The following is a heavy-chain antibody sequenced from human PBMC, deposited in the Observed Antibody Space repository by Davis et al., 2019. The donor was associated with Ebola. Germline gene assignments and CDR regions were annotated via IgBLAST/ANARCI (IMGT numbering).Heavy chain of an antibody. D-gene: IGHD7-27*01. V-gene: IGHV4-39*01. CDR3: ARPAGDGAYWYFDL. CDR2: IYYSRST. J-gene: IGHJ2*01. Sequence: SQTLSPTCPLPAGSTSSSSHHRGWICPPPAKGLAWLVRIYYSRSTYYNPSLKSRVTISVDTSKNQFSLKLSSVTAADTAVYYCARPAGDGAYWYFDLWGRGTLVTVSS. CDR1: AGSTSSSSHH.